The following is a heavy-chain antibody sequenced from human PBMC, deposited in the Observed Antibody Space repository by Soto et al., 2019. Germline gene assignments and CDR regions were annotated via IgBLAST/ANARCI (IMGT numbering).Heavy chain of an antibody. CDR2: INHSGST. D-gene: IGHD3-16*02. Sequence: PSETLSLTCAVYGGSFSGYYWSWIRQPPGKGLEWIGEINHSGSTNYNPSLKSRVTISVDTSKNQFSLKLSSVTAADTAVYYCARVNGYVWGSYRSFDYWGQGTLVTVSS. CDR1: GGSFSGYY. J-gene: IGHJ4*02. V-gene: IGHV4-34*01. CDR3: ARVNGYVWGSYRSFDY.